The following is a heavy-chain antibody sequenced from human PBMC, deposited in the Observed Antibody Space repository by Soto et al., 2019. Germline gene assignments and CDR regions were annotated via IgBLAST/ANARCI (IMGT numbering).Heavy chain of an antibody. Sequence: SETLSLTCTVSGGSISSSSYYWGWIRQPPGKGLEWIGSIYYSGSTYYNPSLKSRVTISVDTSKNQFSLKLGSVTAADTAVYYCARLKTYYDILTGYYWFDPWGQGTLVTVSS. V-gene: IGHV4-39*01. J-gene: IGHJ5*02. D-gene: IGHD3-9*01. CDR2: IYYSGST. CDR1: GGSISSSSYY. CDR3: ARLKTYYDILTGYYWFDP.